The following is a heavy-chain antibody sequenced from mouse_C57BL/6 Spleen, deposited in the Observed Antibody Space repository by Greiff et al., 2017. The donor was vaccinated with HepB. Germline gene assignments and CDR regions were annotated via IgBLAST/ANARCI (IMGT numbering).Heavy chain of an antibody. Sequence: VQLQQSGAELARPGASVKLSCKASGYTFTSYGISWVKQRTGQGLEWIGEIYPRSGNTYYNEKFKGKATLTADKSSSTAYMGLRSLTSEDSAVYFCARYSNPGAMDYWGQGTSVTVSS. CDR1: GYTFTSYG. V-gene: IGHV1-81*01. CDR2: IYPRSGNT. D-gene: IGHD2-5*01. J-gene: IGHJ4*01. CDR3: ARYSNPGAMDY.